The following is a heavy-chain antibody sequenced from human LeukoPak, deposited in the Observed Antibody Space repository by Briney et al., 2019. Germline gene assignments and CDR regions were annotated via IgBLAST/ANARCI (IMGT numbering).Heavy chain of an antibody. Sequence: PGRSLRLSCAASGFTFSSYAMHWVRQAPGKGLEWVAVISYDGSNKYYADSVKGRFTISRDNSKNSLYLQMNSLRAEDTAIYYCARVPTNSWYNWFDPWGQGTLVTVSS. V-gene: IGHV3-30*14. CDR1: GFTFSSYA. J-gene: IGHJ5*02. CDR3: ARVPTNSWYNWFDP. CDR2: ISYDGSNK. D-gene: IGHD2-8*01.